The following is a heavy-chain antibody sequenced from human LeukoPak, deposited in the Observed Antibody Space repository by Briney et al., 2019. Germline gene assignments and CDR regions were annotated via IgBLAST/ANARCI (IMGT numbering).Heavy chain of an antibody. D-gene: IGHD3-22*01. CDR2: INPNTGGT. Sequence: ASVKVSCKASGYTFTGYYIHWVRQAPGQELEWMGFINPNTGGTSYAQKFQARVTMTRDTSISTAYMELTSLRSDDTAVYYCARGGYYDSTNFGNDAFDIWGQGTMVTVSS. CDR1: GYTFTGYY. J-gene: IGHJ3*02. V-gene: IGHV1-2*02. CDR3: ARGGYYDSTNFGNDAFDI.